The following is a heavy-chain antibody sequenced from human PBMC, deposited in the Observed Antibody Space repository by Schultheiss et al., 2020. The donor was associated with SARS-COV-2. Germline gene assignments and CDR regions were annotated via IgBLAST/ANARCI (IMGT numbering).Heavy chain of an antibody. D-gene: IGHD6-19*01. J-gene: IGHJ5*02. CDR3: AHSEGQWLGPWFDP. Sequence: SGPTLVKPTQTLTLTCTFSGFSLSTVGVGVAWVRQPPGKALEWLALIYWDDDKRYSPSLKSRVTITKDTSKNQVVLTMTNMDPVDTATYYCAHSEGQWLGPWFDPWGQGTLVTVSS. CDR2: IYWDDDK. V-gene: IGHV2-5*02. CDR1: GFSLSTVGVG.